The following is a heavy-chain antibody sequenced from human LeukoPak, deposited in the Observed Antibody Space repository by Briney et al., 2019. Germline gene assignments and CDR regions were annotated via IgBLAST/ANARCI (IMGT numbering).Heavy chain of an antibody. Sequence: SETLSLTCAVYGGSFSGYYWSWIRQPPGKGLEWIGEINHSGSTNYNPSLKSRVTISVDTSKSQFSLKLSSVTAADTAVYYCARGLGRVYCSSTSCRDYWGQGTLVTVSS. J-gene: IGHJ4*02. CDR2: INHSGST. CDR1: GGSFSGYY. CDR3: ARGLGRVYCSSTSCRDY. V-gene: IGHV4-34*01. D-gene: IGHD2-2*01.